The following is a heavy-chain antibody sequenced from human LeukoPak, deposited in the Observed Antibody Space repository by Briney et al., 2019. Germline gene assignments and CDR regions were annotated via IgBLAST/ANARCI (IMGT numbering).Heavy chain of an antibody. CDR3: ARSGSYSVPTPAEIDY. D-gene: IGHD1-26*01. CDR1: GGTFSSYA. Sequence: SVKVSCKASGGTFSSYAISWVRQAPGQGLEWMGRIIPILGIANYAQKFQGRVTITADKSTSTAYMELSSLRSEDTAVYYCARSGSYSVPTPAEIDYWGQGTLVTVSS. V-gene: IGHV1-69*04. J-gene: IGHJ4*02. CDR2: IIPILGIA.